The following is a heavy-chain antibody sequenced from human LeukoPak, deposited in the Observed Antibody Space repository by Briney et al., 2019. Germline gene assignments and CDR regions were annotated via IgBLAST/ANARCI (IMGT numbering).Heavy chain of an antibody. J-gene: IGHJ4*02. Sequence: SETLSLTCTVSGYSISSGYYWGWIRQPPGKGLEWIGSIYYSGDTYYNPSLKSRVTISVDTSKNQFSLKLSSVTAADTAVYYCARDITTSGWYDMGGYYFDFWGQGTLVTVSS. CDR1: GYSISSGYY. CDR3: ARDITTSGWYDMGGYYFDF. V-gene: IGHV4-38-2*02. D-gene: IGHD6-19*01. CDR2: IYYSGDT.